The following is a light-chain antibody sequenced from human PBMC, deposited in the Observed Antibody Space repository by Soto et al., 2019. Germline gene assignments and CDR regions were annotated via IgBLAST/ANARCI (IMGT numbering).Light chain of an antibody. CDR2: DAS. CDR3: QQYINWPVYT. J-gene: IGKJ5*01. Sequence: DIQMTQSPSSLSASVGDRVTITFESSQDISNYLNWYQQKPGKAPKLLIYDASNLETGVPSRFSGSGSGTDFTFTISSLQSEDFAVYYCQQYINWPVYTFGQGTRLEI. V-gene: IGKV1-33*01. CDR1: QDISNY.